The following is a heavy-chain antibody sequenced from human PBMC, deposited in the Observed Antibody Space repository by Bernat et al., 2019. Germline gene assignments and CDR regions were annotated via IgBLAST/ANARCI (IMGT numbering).Heavy chain of an antibody. D-gene: IGHD6-25*01. CDR3: AGRGVDWYFEL. J-gene: IGHJ2*01. CDR1: GFTFSSYS. V-gene: IGHV3-21*01. CDR2: ISSSSSYI. Sequence: EVQLVESGGGLVKPGGSLRLSCAASGFTFSSYSMNWVRQAPGKGLEWVSSISSSSSYIYYADSVKGRFTISRDNAKNSLYLQMNSLRAEDTAVYYCAGRGVDWYFELWGRGTLVTVSS.